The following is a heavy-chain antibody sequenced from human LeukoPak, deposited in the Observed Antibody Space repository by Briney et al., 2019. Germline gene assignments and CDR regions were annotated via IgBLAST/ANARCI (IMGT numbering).Heavy chain of an antibody. V-gene: IGHV3-23*01. Sequence: QPGGSLRLSCAASGFTFSTYAMTWVRQAPGKGLEWVSAIRGDGATKFYADSVKGRFTVSRDNSKNTLYLQMNYLRTEDTAVYFCAKQTWIQLSDFDYWGQGTLVTVSS. CDR2: IRGDGATK. CDR3: AKQTWIQLSDFDY. D-gene: IGHD5-18*01. CDR1: GFTFSTYA. J-gene: IGHJ4*02.